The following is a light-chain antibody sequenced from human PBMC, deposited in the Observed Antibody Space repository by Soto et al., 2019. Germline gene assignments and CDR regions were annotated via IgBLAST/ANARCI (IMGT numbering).Light chain of an antibody. V-gene: IGKV1-39*01. CDR3: QQRGT. Sequence: DIQMTQSPSSLSASVGDRVTITCRASQIINSYLNWYQKKPGKAPKLLIYAASSLHSGVPTRFRGSESGTDFNLTISSLQPEDVATYYCQQRGTFGLGTKVEI. CDR1: QIINSY. CDR2: AAS. J-gene: IGKJ1*01.